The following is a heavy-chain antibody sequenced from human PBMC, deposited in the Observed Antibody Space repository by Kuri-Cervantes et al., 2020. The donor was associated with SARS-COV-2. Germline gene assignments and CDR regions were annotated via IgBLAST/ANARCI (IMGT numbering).Heavy chain of an antibody. CDR2: IYWNDEK. D-gene: IGHD3-10*01. V-gene: IGHV2-5*01. CDR3: ARLWFGESPDYFDY. Sequence: SGPTLVKPTQTLTLTCTFSGFSLSTSGVGVGWIRQPPGKALEWLALIYWNDEKSYSTSLKSRLTISKDTSKSQVVLTMTNMDPVDTATYYCARLWFGESPDYFDYWGQGTLVTVSS. CDR1: GFSLSTSGVG. J-gene: IGHJ4*02.